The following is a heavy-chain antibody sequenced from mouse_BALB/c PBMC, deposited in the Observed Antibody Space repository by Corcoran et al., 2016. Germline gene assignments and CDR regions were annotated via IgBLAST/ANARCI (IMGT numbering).Heavy chain of an antibody. Sequence: EVQLQQSGPELVKPGASVKMSCKASGYTFTSYVMHWVKQKPGQGLEWIGYISCYNGATSYNQKFKGKATFTVDTSSSTAYMQFNSLTSEDSAVYYCARKKNGNAMDYWGQGTSVTVSS. CDR2: ISCYNGAT. CDR1: GYTFTSYV. CDR3: ARKKNGNAMDY. V-gene: IGHV1S45*01. D-gene: IGHD1-3*01. J-gene: IGHJ4*01.